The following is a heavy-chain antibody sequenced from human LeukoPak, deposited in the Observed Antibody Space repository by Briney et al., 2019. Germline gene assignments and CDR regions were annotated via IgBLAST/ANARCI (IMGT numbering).Heavy chain of an antibody. CDR2: IYHSGNT. D-gene: IGHD3-3*01. J-gene: IGHJ4*02. CDR1: GCSISSGYY. CDR3: AKLGNYDLMIDY. V-gene: IGHV4-38-2*02. Sequence: SETLSLTCTVSGCSISSGYYWGWIRQPPGKGLEWIGNIYHSGNTYYNPSLKSRVTISVDTSKNQFSLELSSVTAADTAVYYCAKLGNYDLMIDYWGQGTLVTVSS.